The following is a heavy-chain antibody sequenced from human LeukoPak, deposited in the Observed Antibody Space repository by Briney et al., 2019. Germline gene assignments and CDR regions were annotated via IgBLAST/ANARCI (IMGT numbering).Heavy chain of an antibody. V-gene: IGHV3-48*01. Sequence: GGSLRLSCAASGFTFSSYSMNWVRQVPGKGLEWVSYIRSTSSSIYYADSVKGRFTISRDNSKNTLYLQMNSLRAEDTAVYYCATPLQLDYWGQGTLVTVSS. CDR2: IRSTSSSI. CDR1: GFTFSSYS. CDR3: ATPLQLDY. J-gene: IGHJ4*02. D-gene: IGHD1-1*01.